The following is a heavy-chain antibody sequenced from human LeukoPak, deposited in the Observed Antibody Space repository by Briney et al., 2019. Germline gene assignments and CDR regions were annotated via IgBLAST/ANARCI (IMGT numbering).Heavy chain of an antibody. V-gene: IGHV4-4*02. CDR2: IYYSGST. J-gene: IGHJ4*02. D-gene: IGHD6-13*01. Sequence: SETLSLTCAVSGGSISSNNWWSWVRQPPGKGLEWIGYIYYSGSTYYNPSLKSRVTISVDTSKNQFSLKLSSVTAADTAVYYCARGKIAAAGIFDYWGQGTLVTVSS. CDR3: ARGKIAAAGIFDY. CDR1: GGSISSNNW.